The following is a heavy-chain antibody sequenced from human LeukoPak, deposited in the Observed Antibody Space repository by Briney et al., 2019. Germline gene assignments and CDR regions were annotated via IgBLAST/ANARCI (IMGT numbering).Heavy chain of an antibody. CDR3: ARVALAATGAYDI. J-gene: IGHJ3*02. CDR2: IKQVGSEK. V-gene: IGHV3-7*04. D-gene: IGHD6-19*01. CDR1: GFTFTILC. Sequence: GRTLRLSCAASGFTFTILCMSWVRQAPGKGLEGVASIKQVGSEKNDVDSVKGRFTTSRDNAKNSLYLQISSRRAEDTAVYYCARVALAATGAYDIWGLGTMVTVSS.